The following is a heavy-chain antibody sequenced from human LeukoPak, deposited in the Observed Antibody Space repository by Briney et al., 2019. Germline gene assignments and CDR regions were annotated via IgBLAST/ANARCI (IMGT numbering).Heavy chain of an antibody. D-gene: IGHD2-15*01. Sequence: GGSLRLSCAASGFTFSSYAMSWVRQAPGKGLEWVSAISDTGNTYHADSVKGRFTISRDSSKNTLFLQMNRLRPEDAAVYYCAKAPVTTCRGAFCYPFDYWGLGTLVTVSS. J-gene: IGHJ4*02. V-gene: IGHV3-23*01. CDR1: GFTFSSYA. CDR2: ISDTGNT. CDR3: AKAPVTTCRGAFCYPFDY.